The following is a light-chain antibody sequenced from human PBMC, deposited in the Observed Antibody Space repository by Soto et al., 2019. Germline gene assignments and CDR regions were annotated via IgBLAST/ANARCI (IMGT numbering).Light chain of an antibody. CDR1: QGISSY. V-gene: IGKV1-8*01. CDR2: AAS. J-gene: IGKJ1*01. Sequence: AIRMTQSPSSLSASTGDRVTITCRASQGISSYLAWYQQKPGKAPKLLIYAASTLRSGVPSRFSGSGSGTDFTLTISCLQYEDFATYYCHPYYSYPRTFGQGTKVDTK. CDR3: HPYYSYPRT.